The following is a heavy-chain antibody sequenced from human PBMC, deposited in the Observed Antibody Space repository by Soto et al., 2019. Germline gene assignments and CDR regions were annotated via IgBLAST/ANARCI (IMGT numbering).Heavy chain of an antibody. J-gene: IGHJ4*02. CDR1: GFIFDDFA. Sequence: EGQLVESGGGFVQPGRSLRLSCAGSGFIFDDFALHWVRQAPGTGLEWVSGISWNSDSIGYADAVKGRFTISRDNAKNALYLQMNSLRVEDTALYYCTKVGGLYDFWSGPLHFDLWGQGTRVTVSS. V-gene: IGHV3-9*01. CDR2: ISWNSDSI. D-gene: IGHD3-3*01. CDR3: TKVGGLYDFWSGPLHFDL.